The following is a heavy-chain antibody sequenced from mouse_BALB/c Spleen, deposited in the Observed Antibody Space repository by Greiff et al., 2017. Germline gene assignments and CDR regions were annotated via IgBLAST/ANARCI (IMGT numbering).Heavy chain of an antibody. J-gene: IGHJ2*01. CDR2: ISSGGSYT. Sequence: EVMLVESGGDLVKPGGSLKLSCAASGFTFSSYGMSWVRQTPDKRLEWVATISSGGSYTYYPDSVKGRFTISRDNAKNTLYLQMSSLKSEDTAMYYCARHPSMVTTSFDYWGQGTTLTVSS. CDR3: ARHPSMVTTSFDY. V-gene: IGHV5-6*02. CDR1: GFTFSSYG. D-gene: IGHD2-10*02.